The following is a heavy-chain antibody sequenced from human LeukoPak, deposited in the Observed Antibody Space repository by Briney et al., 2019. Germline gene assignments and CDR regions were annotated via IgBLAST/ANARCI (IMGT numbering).Heavy chain of an antibody. J-gene: IGHJ3*02. CDR2: ISSSSSYI. V-gene: IGHV3-21*01. D-gene: IGHD3-10*01. CDR1: GFTFSSYS. Sequence: PGGSLRLSCAASGFTFSSYSMNWVRQAPGKGLEWVSSISSSSSYIYYADSVKGRFTISRDNAKNSLYLQMNSLRAEDTAVYYCARARGHYGRFGELLAFDIWGQGTMVTVSS. CDR3: ARARGHYGRFGELLAFDI.